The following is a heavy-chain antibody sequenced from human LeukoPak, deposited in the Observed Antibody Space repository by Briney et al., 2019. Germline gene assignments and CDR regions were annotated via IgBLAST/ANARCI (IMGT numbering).Heavy chain of an antibody. J-gene: IGHJ4*02. V-gene: IGHV3-30*04. CDR3: VKEKDMGAFDY. CDR1: GFTFSSYA. CDR2: ISYDGSNK. D-gene: IGHD1-26*01. Sequence: PGGSLRLSCAASGFTFSSYAMHWVRQAPGKGLEWVAVISYDGSNKYYADSVKGRFTISRDNSKNTLYLQMNSLRAEDTAVYYCVKEKDMGAFDYWGQGTLVTVSS.